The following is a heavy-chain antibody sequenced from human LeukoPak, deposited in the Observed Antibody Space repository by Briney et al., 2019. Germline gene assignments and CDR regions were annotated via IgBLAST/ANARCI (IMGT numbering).Heavy chain of an antibody. CDR1: SGSISSYY. D-gene: IGHD3-22*01. CDR2: IYYSGST. CDR3: ARVSRYYYDSSGYYYFDY. V-gene: IGHV4-59*01. J-gene: IGHJ4*02. Sequence: SETLSLTCTVSSGSISSYYWSWIRQPPGKGLEWIGYIYYSGSTNYNPSLKSRVTISVDTSKNQFSLKLSSVTAADTAVYYCARVSRYYYDSSGYYYFDYWGQGTLVTVSS.